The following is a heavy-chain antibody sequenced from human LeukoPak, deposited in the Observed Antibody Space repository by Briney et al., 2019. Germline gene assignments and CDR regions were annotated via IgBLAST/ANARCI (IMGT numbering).Heavy chain of an antibody. CDR3: ARGGENSSGYRVFYYGMDA. D-gene: IGHD3-22*01. CDR2: ISSSSSYI. Sequence: GGSLRLSCAASGFTFSSYSMNWVRQAPGKGLEWVSSISSSSSYIYYADSVKGRFTISRDNAKNSLYLQMNSLRAEDTAVYYCARGGENSSGYRVFYYGMDAWGQGTTVTVSS. J-gene: IGHJ6*02. CDR1: GFTFSSYS. V-gene: IGHV3-21*01.